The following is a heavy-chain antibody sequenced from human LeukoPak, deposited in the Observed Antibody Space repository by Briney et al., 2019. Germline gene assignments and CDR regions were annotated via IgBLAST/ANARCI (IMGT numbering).Heavy chain of an antibody. CDR2: IRQDGSEK. CDR3: ARDGTAAGLYFDL. D-gene: IGHD6-13*01. CDR1: GFTFTDYW. J-gene: IGHJ4*01. Sequence: GSLRLSCEVSGFTFTDYWMNWVRQAPGKGPEWVASIRQDGSEKTYVDSVKGRFTISRDNTKNSLSLQLNGLRAEDTAVHYCARDGTAAGLYFDLWGQGTLVTVSS. V-gene: IGHV3-7*01.